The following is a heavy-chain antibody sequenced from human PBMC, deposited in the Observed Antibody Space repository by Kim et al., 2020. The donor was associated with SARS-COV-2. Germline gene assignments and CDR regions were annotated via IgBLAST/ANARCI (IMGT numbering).Heavy chain of an antibody. CDR2: IYYSGST. J-gene: IGHJ6*02. Sequence: SETLSLTCTVSGGSISSYYWSWIRQPPGKGLEWIGYIYYSGSTNYNPSLKSRVTISVDTSKNQFSLKLSSVTAADTAVYYCARGGYCSSTSCYGGGVWGMDVWGQGTTVTVSS. D-gene: IGHD2-2*01. V-gene: IGHV4-59*01. CDR3: ARGGYCSSTSCYGGGVWGMDV. CDR1: GGSISSYY.